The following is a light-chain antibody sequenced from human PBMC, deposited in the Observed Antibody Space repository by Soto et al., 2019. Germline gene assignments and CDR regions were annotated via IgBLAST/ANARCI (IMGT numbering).Light chain of an antibody. CDR1: QSISNY. J-gene: IGKJ5*01. V-gene: IGKV1-39*01. Sequence: DIQMTQSPSSLSASVGDRVTITCRASQSISNYLNWYQQKPGKAPKLLIFAASNLQSGVPSRFSGSGSGTDFTLTISSLQPEDFATYYCQQSYSTLSITFGQGTRL. CDR2: AAS. CDR3: QQSYSTLSIT.